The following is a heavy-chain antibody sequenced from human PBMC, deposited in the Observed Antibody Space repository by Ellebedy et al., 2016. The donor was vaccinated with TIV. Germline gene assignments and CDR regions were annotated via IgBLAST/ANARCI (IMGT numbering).Heavy chain of an antibody. CDR3: AREGGDDGGTRSDY. V-gene: IGHV4-38-2*02. CDR2: MYHTGST. CDR1: GYSISSGYY. D-gene: IGHD1-1*01. Sequence: SETLSLXXTVSGYSISSGYYWGWIRQPPGKGLEWIGYMYHTGSTHYNPSLKSRVTISLDTSKNQFSLKLSSVTAADTAMYYCAREGGDDGGTRSDYWGQGTLVAVSS. J-gene: IGHJ4*02.